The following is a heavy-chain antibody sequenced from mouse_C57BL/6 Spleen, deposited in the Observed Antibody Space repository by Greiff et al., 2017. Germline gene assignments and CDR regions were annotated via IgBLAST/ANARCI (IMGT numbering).Heavy chain of an antibody. CDR2: IYPGSGNT. Sequence: VQLQQSGPELVKPGASVKISCKASGYSFTSYYIHWVKQRPGQGLEWIGWIYPGSGNTKYNEKFKGKATLTADTSSSTAYMQLSSLTSEDSAVYYCAGLRQRDYFDYWGQGTTLTVAS. V-gene: IGHV1-66*01. D-gene: IGHD2-4*01. CDR1: GYSFTSYY. CDR3: AGLRQRDYFDY. J-gene: IGHJ2*01.